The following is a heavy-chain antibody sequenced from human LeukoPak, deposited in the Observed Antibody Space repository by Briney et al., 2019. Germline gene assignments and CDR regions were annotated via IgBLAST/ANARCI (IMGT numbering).Heavy chain of an antibody. V-gene: IGHV1-2*02. CDR1: GYTFTGYY. J-gene: IGHJ4*02. CDR2: INPNSGGT. CDR3: ARPTFGGVIVPDDY. D-gene: IGHD3-16*02. Sequence: ASVKVSCKASGYTFTGYYMHWVRQAPGQGLEWMGWINPNSGGTNYAQKFQGRVTMTRDTSISTAYVELSRLRSDDTAVYYCARPTFGGVIVPDDYWGQGTLVTVSS.